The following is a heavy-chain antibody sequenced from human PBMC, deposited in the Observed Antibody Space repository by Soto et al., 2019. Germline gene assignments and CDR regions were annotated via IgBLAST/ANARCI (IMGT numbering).Heavy chain of an antibody. V-gene: IGHV3-30-3*01. J-gene: IGHJ6*01. CDR2: ISSDGSNK. CDR3: ARMASFYCSGGSCYPTYGMDV. D-gene: IGHD2-15*01. Sequence: QVQLVESGGGVAQPGRSLRLSCAASGFTFSSYAMHWVRQAPGKGLEWVAVISSDGSNKYYADSVKGRFTISRDNSKNTLYLQMNSLRAEDTAVYYCARMASFYCSGGSCYPTYGMDVW. CDR1: GFTFSSYA.